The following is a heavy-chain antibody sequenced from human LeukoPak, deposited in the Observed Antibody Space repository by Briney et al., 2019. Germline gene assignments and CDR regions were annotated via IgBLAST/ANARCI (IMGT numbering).Heavy chain of an antibody. CDR2: ISSSGSTI. V-gene: IGHV3-48*03. CDR1: GFTFSSYE. D-gene: IGHD1-7*01. J-gene: IGHJ4*02. CDR3: ARDTGTTVDY. Sequence: GGSLRLSCAASGFTFSSYEMNWVRQAPGKGLEWVSYISSSGSTIYYADSVKGRFTISRDNAKNSLYLQMNSLRAEGTAVYYCARDTGTTVDYWGQGTLVTVSS.